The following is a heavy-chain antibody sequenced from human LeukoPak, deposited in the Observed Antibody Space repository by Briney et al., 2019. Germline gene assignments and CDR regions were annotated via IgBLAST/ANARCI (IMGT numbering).Heavy chain of an antibody. V-gene: IGHV1-46*01. CDR3: ARNFVVGEGAFDI. CDR1: GYTFTSYY. D-gene: IGHD1-7*01. J-gene: IGHJ3*02. CDR2: INPSGGST. Sequence: ASVKVSCKASGYTFTSYYMHWVRQAPGQGLEWTGIINPSGGSTSYAQKFQGRVTMTRDMSTSTVYMELSSLRSEDTAVYYCARNFVVGEGAFDIWGQGTMVTVSS.